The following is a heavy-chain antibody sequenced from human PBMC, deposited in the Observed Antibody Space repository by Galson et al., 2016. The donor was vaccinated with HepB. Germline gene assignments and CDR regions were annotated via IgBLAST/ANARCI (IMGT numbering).Heavy chain of an antibody. J-gene: IGHJ4*02. CDR1: GFSFSDHA. CDR2: IRKKDDGGTT. CDR3: AHGTSGYSYFFDY. Sequence: SLRLSCATSGFSFSDHAMNWFRQAPGKGLEWVGFIRKKDDGGTTDYAASVQARFTISSDDSRNFPYLQMDSLKTEDTGVYYGAHGTSGYSYFFDYWGQGTLVTVSS. D-gene: IGHD3-22*01. V-gene: IGHV3-49*03.